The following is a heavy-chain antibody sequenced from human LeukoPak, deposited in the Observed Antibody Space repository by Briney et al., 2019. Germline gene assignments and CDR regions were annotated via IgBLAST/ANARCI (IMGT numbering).Heavy chain of an antibody. CDR1: GYTFTSYA. D-gene: IGHD3-10*01. CDR2: INTNTGNP. Sequence: ASVKVSCKASGYTFTSYAMNWVRQAPGQGLEWMGWINTNTGNPTYAQGFTGRFVFSLDTSVSTAYLQISSLKAEDTAVYYCARESAPLWFGDSPKYYFDYWGQGTLVTVSS. J-gene: IGHJ4*02. CDR3: ARESAPLWFGDSPKYYFDY. V-gene: IGHV7-4-1*02.